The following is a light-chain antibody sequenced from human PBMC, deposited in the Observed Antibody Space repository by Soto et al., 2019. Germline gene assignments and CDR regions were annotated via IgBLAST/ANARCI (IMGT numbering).Light chain of an antibody. CDR2: GAS. J-gene: IGKJ2*01. V-gene: IGKV3-15*01. Sequence: EIVMTQSPATLSVSPGERATLSCRASQSVSSNLAWYQQKPGQAPRLLIYGASTRATGIPARFSGSGSGTELTLTLSSLQSEDFAVYYCQQYNNLYTFGQGTKLEIK. CDR3: QQYNNLYT. CDR1: QSVSSN.